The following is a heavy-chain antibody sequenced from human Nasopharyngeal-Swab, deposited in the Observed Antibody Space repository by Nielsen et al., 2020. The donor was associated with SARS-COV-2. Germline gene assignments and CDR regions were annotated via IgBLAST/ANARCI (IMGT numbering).Heavy chain of an antibody. CDR1: GFTFSSYW. CDR2: IKQDGSEK. Sequence: GESLKISCAASGFTFSSYWMSWVRQAPGKGLEWVANIKQDGSEKYYVDSVKGRFTISRDNAKNSLYLQMNSLRAEDTAVYYCARDSHKGTSWGQGTLVTVSS. D-gene: IGHD2-8*01. V-gene: IGHV3-7*03. CDR3: ARDSHKGTS. J-gene: IGHJ4*02.